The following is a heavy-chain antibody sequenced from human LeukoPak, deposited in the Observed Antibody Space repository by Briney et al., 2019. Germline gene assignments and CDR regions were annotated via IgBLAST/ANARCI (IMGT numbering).Heavy chain of an antibody. Sequence: SETLSLTCAVYGGSFSGYYWSWIRQPAGKGLEWIGRIYTSGNTNYNPSLKSRVTMSVDTSKNQFSLKLSSVTAADTAVYFCARDDGDPALDYWGQGTLVTVSS. V-gene: IGHV4-4*07. D-gene: IGHD7-27*01. CDR2: IYTSGNT. CDR1: GGSFSGYY. J-gene: IGHJ4*02. CDR3: ARDDGDPALDY.